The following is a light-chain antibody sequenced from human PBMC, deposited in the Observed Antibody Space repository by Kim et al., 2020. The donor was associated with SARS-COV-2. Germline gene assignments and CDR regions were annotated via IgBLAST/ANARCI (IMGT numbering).Light chain of an antibody. Sequence: QSALTQPRSVSGSPGQSVTISCTGTNNDVGAYNYVSWYQQLPGKAPKLLIHDVLKRPSGVPDRFSGSKSGNTASLTVSGLQADDEADYYCCSYAGSYTRVFGGGTQLTVL. CDR3: CSYAGSYTRV. CDR1: NNDVGAYNY. J-gene: IGLJ2*01. V-gene: IGLV2-11*01. CDR2: DVL.